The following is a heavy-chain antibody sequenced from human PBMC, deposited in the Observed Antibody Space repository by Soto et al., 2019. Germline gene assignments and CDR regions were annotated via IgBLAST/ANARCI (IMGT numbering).Heavy chain of an antibody. V-gene: IGHV1-69*13. Sequence: SVKVSCKASGGTFSSYAISWVRQAPGQGLEWMGRIIPIFGTANYAQKFQGRVTITADESTSTAYMELSSLRSEDTAVYYCARERDRGASSYLSAGSYFDYWGQGTLVTVSS. D-gene: IGHD3-16*02. CDR1: GGTFSSYA. CDR3: ARERDRGASSYLSAGSYFDY. CDR2: IIPIFGTA. J-gene: IGHJ4*02.